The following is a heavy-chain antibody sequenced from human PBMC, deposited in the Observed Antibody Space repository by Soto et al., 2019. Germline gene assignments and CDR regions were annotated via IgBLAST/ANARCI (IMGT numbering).Heavy chain of an antibody. J-gene: IGHJ6*02. V-gene: IGHV1-69*01. CDR1: GGTFSSYA. Sequence: QVQLVQSGAEVKKPGSSVKVSCKASGGTFSSYAISWVRQAPGQGLEWMGGIIPIFGTANYAQKFQGRVTITADESTSTAYMELISLRSEDTAVYYCARGGGSYTGGYYYYGMDVWGQGTTVTVSS. CDR2: IIPIFGTA. CDR3: ARGGGSYTGGYYYYGMDV. D-gene: IGHD1-26*01.